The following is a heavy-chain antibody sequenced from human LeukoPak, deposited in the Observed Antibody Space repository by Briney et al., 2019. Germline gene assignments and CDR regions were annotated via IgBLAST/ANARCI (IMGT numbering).Heavy chain of an antibody. J-gene: IGHJ5*02. Sequence: ASVKVSCKVSGYTLTELSMHWVRQAPGKGLEWMGGLDPEDGETIYAQKFQGRVTMTEDTSTDTAYMELSSLRSEDTAVYYCATEAPHRRPDVAYDILTGENWFDPWGQGTLVTVSS. CDR2: LDPEDGET. V-gene: IGHV1-24*01. D-gene: IGHD3-9*01. CDR1: GYTLTELS. CDR3: ATEAPHRRPDVAYDILTGENWFDP.